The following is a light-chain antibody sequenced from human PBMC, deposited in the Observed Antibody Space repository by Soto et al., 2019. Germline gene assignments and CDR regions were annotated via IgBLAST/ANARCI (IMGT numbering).Light chain of an antibody. CDR2: DAS. V-gene: IGKV1-5*01. Sequence: DIQLTQSPSSLSASVGDRVIITCRASQSISSWLAWYQQKPGKAPKLLIYDASILESGVPSRFSGSGSGTEFTLTINSLQPHDFATYYCQHYNSDFGGGTKVEIK. CDR1: QSISSW. CDR3: QHYNSD. J-gene: IGKJ4*01.